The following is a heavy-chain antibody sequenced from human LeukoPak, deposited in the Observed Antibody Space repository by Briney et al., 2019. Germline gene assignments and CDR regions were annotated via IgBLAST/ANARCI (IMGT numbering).Heavy chain of an antibody. CDR2: IIPIFGTA. Sequence: SVKVSCKASGGTFSSYAISWVRQTPGQGLEWMGGIIPIFGTANYAQKFQGRVTITADESTSTAYMELSSLRSEDTAVYYCARVKGGGDLFDYWGQGTLVTVSS. V-gene: IGHV1-69*13. D-gene: IGHD2-21*02. CDR3: ARVKGGGDLFDY. J-gene: IGHJ4*02. CDR1: GGTFSSYA.